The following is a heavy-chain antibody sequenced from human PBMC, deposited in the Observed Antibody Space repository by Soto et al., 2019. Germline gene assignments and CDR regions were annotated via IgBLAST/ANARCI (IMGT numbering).Heavy chain of an antibody. CDR1: GGTFSSYA. J-gene: IGHJ5*02. V-gene: IGHV1-69*13. CDR3: AKALGAPYYYDSSGSLPFDP. Sequence: SVKVSCKASGGTFSSYAISWVRQAPGQGLEWMGGIIPIFGTANYAQKFQGRVTITADESTSTAYMELSSLRSEDTAVYYCAKALGAPYYYDSSGSLPFDPWGQGTLVTVSS. CDR2: IIPIFGTA. D-gene: IGHD3-22*01.